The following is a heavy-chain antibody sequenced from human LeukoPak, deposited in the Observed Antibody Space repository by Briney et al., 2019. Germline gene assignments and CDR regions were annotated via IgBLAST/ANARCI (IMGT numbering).Heavy chain of an antibody. CDR3: AKSKKYSSSWGDY. Sequence: GGSLGLSCAASGFTFSSYGMHWVRQAPGKGLEWVAFIRYDGSNKYYADSVKGRFTISRDNSKNTLYLQMNSLRAEDTAVYYCAKSKKYSSSWGDYWGQGTLVTVSS. D-gene: IGHD6-13*01. V-gene: IGHV3-30*02. CDR2: IRYDGSNK. J-gene: IGHJ4*02. CDR1: GFTFSSYG.